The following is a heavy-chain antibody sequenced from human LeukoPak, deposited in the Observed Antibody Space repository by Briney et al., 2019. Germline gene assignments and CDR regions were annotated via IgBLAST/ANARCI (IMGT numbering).Heavy chain of an antibody. V-gene: IGHV3-33*06. CDR1: GFTFSSFG. CDR2: IWYDGSNK. D-gene: IGHD3-22*01. CDR3: AKDLGMIVVQSYFDY. Sequence: GGSLRLSCVASGFTFSSFGMHWVRQAPGKGLEWVAVIWYDGSNKFYSDSVKGRFTISRDNAKNTLYLQMNSLRAEDTAVYYCAKDLGMIVVQSYFDYWGQGTLVTVSS. J-gene: IGHJ4*02.